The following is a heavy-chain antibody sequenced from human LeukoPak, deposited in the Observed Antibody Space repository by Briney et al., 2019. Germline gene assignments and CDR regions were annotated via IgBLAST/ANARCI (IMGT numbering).Heavy chain of an antibody. CDR3: AKDKVGYYYDSSGFAH. CDR2: ISSSSSYI. J-gene: IGHJ4*02. D-gene: IGHD3-22*01. V-gene: IGHV3-21*04. CDR1: GFTFSSYS. Sequence: GGSLRLSCAASGFTFSSYSMNWVRQAPGKGLEWVSSISSSSSYIYYADSVKGRFTISRNNAKNSLYLQMNSLRAEDTALYYCAKDKVGYYYDSSGFAHWGQGTLVTVSS.